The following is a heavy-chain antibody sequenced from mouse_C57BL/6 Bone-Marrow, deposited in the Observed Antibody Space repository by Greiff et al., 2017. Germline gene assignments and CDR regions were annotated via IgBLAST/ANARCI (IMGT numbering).Heavy chain of an antibody. J-gene: IGHJ1*03. CDR3: AREGSSYGYCDV. CDR2: IYPRDGST. V-gene: IGHV1-78*01. Sequence: VKLQESDAELVKPGASVKISCKVSGYTFTDHTIPWMKQRPEQGLEWIGYIYPRDGSTKYNEKFKGKATLTVDTSSSTAYMQLNSLTSEDSAVYCCAREGSSYGYCDVWGTGTTVTVSS. D-gene: IGHD1-1*01. CDR1: GYTFTDHT.